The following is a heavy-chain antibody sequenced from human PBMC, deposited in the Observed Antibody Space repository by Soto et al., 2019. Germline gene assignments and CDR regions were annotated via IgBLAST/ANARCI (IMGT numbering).Heavy chain of an antibody. D-gene: IGHD2-21*01. CDR2: IWYDGSNK. Sequence: QVQLVESGGGVVQPGRSLRLSCAASGFTFSSYGMHWVRQAPGKGLEWVAVIWYDGSNKYYADSVKGRFTISRDNSKNTLYLQMNSLRAEDTAVYYCARGGFDLHAGPSDYWGQGTLVTVSS. CDR1: GFTFSSYG. V-gene: IGHV3-33*01. J-gene: IGHJ4*02. CDR3: ARGGFDLHAGPSDY.